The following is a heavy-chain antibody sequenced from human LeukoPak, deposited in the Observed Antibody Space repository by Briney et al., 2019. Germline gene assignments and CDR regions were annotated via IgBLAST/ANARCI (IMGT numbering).Heavy chain of an antibody. CDR1: GYTFTGYY. J-gene: IGHJ4*02. Sequence: GASVKVSCKASGYTFTGYYMHWVRQAPGQGLEWMGRINPNSGGTNYAQKFQGRVTMTRDTSISTAYVEVNRLRSDDTAVYYCARAHYYDSSGYYSYFDYWGQGTLVTVSS. CDR2: INPNSGGT. D-gene: IGHD3-22*01. CDR3: ARAHYYDSSGYYSYFDY. V-gene: IGHV1-2*06.